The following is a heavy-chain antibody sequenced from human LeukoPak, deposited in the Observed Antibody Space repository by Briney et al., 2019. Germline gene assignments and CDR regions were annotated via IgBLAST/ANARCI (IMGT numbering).Heavy chain of an antibody. V-gene: IGHV3-64D*09. J-gene: IGHJ4*02. CDR1: GFTFSSYG. CDR2: ISTNGGST. CDR3: GKRAGSGEHDY. Sequence: PGGSLRLSCSASGFTFSSYGMHWVRQAPGKGLEYVSAISTNGGSTYYADSVKGRFTVSRDNSKNTLYLQMSSLRAEDTAVYYCGKRAGSGEHDYWGQGTLVTVSP. D-gene: IGHD3-10*01.